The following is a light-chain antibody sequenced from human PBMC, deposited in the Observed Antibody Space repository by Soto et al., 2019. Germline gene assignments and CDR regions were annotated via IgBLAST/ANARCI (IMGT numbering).Light chain of an antibody. CDR1: QSVGGS. Sequence: EIVLTQSPATLSLSPGERATLSCRASQSVGGSLAWYQQKPGQAPRLLIYDASNRATGTPARFSGSGSGTDFTLTISSLESEDFAVYYCLQRGDGPPLTFGQGTKVDIK. CDR2: DAS. CDR3: LQRGDGPPLT. J-gene: IGKJ1*01. V-gene: IGKV3-11*01.